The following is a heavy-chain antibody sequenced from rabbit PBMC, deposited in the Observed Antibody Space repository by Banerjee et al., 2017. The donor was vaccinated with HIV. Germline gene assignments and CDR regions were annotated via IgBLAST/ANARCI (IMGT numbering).Heavy chain of an antibody. CDR3: VRKLSL. J-gene: IGHJ4*01. CDR1: GFSFSSYS. CDR2: IYAGDGST. V-gene: IGHV1S45*01. D-gene: IGHD6-1*01. Sequence: QEQLVESGGGLVQPEGSLTLTCTASGFSFSSYSMCWVRQAPGKGLEWIGCIYAGDGSTDYASWAKGRFTISKTSSTTVTLQMTSLTAADTAIYFCVRKLSLWGQGTLVTVS.